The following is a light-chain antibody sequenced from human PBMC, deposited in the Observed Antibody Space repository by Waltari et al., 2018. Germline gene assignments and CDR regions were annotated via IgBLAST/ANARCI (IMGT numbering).Light chain of an antibody. Sequence: QSALTQPASMSASPGQSITISCPATNNDVGTYDLVSWYQQPPGRAPKLLIFQGTKRPSEVSGRFSGSKSADTASLTISGLQPEDEADYYCCSYAGTWLFGGGTKVTVL. V-gene: IGLV2-23*01. CDR1: NNDVGTYDL. J-gene: IGLJ3*02. CDR3: CSYAGTWL. CDR2: QGT.